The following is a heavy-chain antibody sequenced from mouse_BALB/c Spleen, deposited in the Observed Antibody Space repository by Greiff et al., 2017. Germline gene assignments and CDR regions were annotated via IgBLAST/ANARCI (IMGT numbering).Heavy chain of an antibody. CDR2: IYPGSGST. D-gene: IGHD2-3*01. V-gene: IGHV1-55*01. CDR1: GYSFTSYW. J-gene: IGHJ3*01. CDR3: EAGVYDGSSY. Sequence: VQLQQPGAELVKPGTSVKLSCKASGYSFTSYWINWVKLRPGQGLEWIGDIYPGSGSTNYNEKFKSKATLTVDTSSSTAYMQLSSLASEDSALYYCEAGVYDGSSYWGQGTLVTVSA.